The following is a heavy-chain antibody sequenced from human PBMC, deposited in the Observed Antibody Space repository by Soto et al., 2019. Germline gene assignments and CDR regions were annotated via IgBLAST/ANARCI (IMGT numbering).Heavy chain of an antibody. CDR1: GFTFRSYV. CDR2: TSYDGSDK. CDR3: ARWGTTGGLDV. V-gene: IGHV3-30*19. J-gene: IGHJ1*01. D-gene: IGHD3-16*01. Sequence: QVQLVESGGGVVQPGTSLRVPCVGSGFTFRSYVIHWVRQAPGKGLEWVALTSYDGSDKYYGDSVRGRFTISRDNSRNTVDLQMDSLRLEDTALYYCARWGTTGGLDVWGQGTLVSMSS.